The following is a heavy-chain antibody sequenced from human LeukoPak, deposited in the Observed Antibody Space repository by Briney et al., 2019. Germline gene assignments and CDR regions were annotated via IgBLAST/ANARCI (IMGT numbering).Heavy chain of an antibody. CDR2: IYYSGST. CDR1: GGSIRSSSYY. J-gene: IGHJ6*03. D-gene: IGHD5-12*01. Sequence: PSETLSLTCTVSGGSIRSSSYYWGWIRQPPGKGLEWIGSIYYSGSTYNNPSLKSRVTISVDTSKNQFSLNLTAVTAADTAVYYCARDADSGYDFFVSYMDVWGKGTTVTVSS. CDR3: ARDADSGYDFFVSYMDV. V-gene: IGHV4-39*07.